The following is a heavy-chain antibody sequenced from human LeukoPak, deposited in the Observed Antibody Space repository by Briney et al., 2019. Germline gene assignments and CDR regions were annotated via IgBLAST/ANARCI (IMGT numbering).Heavy chain of an antibody. Sequence: ASVKVSCKASGYTFTSYDINWVRQATGQGLEWMGWINPNSAGTNYAQKFQGRVTMTRDTSISTAYMELSSLTSDDTAVYYCARGILGSYNWFDPWGQGTLVTVSS. CDR3: ARGILGSYNWFDP. CDR2: INPNSAGT. V-gene: IGHV1-2*02. J-gene: IGHJ5*02. D-gene: IGHD2-8*02. CDR1: GYTFTSYD.